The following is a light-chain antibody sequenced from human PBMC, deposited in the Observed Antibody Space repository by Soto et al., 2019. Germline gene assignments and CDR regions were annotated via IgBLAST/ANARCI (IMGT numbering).Light chain of an antibody. CDR2: KAS. Sequence: DIQMTQSPSTLSASVGDRVTITCRASQSISNWLAWYQQKPGKAPKLLIYKASILESGVPSRFSGRGSETEVTLSINSLQPDDFATYYCQQFDSYSSTFGQGTRLEIK. CDR1: QSISNW. V-gene: IGKV1-5*03. CDR3: QQFDSYSST. J-gene: IGKJ2*01.